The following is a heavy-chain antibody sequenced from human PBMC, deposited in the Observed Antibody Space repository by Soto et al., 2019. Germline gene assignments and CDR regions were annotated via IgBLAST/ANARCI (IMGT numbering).Heavy chain of an antibody. CDR3: ARRGIAAAGHYYYYYMDV. Sequence: GGSLRLSCAASGFTFSSYWMHWVRQAPGKGLVWVSRINSDGSSTSYADSVKGRFTISRDNAKNTLYLQMNSLGAEDTAVYYCARRGIAAAGHYYYYYMDVWGKGTTVTVSS. CDR2: INSDGSST. V-gene: IGHV3-74*01. CDR1: GFTFSSYW. J-gene: IGHJ6*03. D-gene: IGHD6-13*01.